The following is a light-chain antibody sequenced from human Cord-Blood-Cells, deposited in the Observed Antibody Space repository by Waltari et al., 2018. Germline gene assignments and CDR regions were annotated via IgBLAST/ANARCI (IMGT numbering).Light chain of an antibody. Sequence: QSVLTQPPSPSGTPGQRVTISRSGSSPNIGSNTVKWYQQLPGTAPKLLIYSNNQRPSGVPDRFSGSKSGTSASLAISGLQSEDEADYYCAAWDDSLNGWVFGGGTKLTVL. V-gene: IGLV1-44*01. CDR3: AAWDDSLNGWV. CDR1: SPNIGSNT. J-gene: IGLJ3*02. CDR2: SNN.